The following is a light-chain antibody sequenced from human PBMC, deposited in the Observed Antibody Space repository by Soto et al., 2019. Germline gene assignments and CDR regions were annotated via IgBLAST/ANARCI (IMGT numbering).Light chain of an antibody. CDR3: LQRSDWRT. Sequence: DIFLSPSPGTLSLSPGERATLSFRASDGVGRSLAWFQQRPGQAPRLLIYDASNRATGIPARFSGSGSGTDFTLTISRLEPEDFAVYYCLQRSDWRTFGRGTKVDIK. V-gene: IGKV3-11*01. J-gene: IGKJ1*01. CDR1: DGVGRS. CDR2: DAS.